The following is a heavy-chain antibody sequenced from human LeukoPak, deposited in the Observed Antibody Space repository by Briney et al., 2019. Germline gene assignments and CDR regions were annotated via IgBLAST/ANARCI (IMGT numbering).Heavy chain of an antibody. CDR3: ARGKAGAAAGTRGVFDP. V-gene: IGHV4-59*01. CDR2: IYYSGST. Sequence: SETLSLTCALYGGSFSNYYWSWIRQPPGKGLEWIGYIYYSGSTNYNPSLKSRVTISVDTSKNQFSLKLSSVTAADTAVYYCARGKAGAAAGTRGVFDPWGQGTLVTVSS. D-gene: IGHD6-13*01. J-gene: IGHJ5*02. CDR1: GGSFSNYY.